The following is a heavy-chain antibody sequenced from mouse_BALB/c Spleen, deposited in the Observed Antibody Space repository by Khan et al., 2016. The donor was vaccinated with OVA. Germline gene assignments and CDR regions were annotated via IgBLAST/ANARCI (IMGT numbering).Heavy chain of an antibody. Sequence: QVRLQQSGAELVRPGVPLKISCTGSGYTFTDYAMHWVKQSHATSPEWIGDIRSYYGAPDYNQKFKGKATMNVDRSTSTAHLDLARLTSEGAAIYYCARGGKFAYWGQGTLVTVS. J-gene: IGHJ3*01. CDR2: IRSYYGAP. D-gene: IGHD1-1*02. V-gene: IGHV1S137*01. CDR3: ARGGKFAY. CDR1: GYTFTDYA.